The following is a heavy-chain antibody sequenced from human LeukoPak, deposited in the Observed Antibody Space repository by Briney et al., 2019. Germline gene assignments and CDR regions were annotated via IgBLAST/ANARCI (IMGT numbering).Heavy chain of an antibody. V-gene: IGHV3-7*01. CDR2: INQDESAK. CDR3: ARERWYSSDY. Sequence: QAGGSLRLSCAASVFTFSRYWMSWVRQAPGKGLEWVASINQDESAKYYVDSVKGRFTISRDNAKNSLYLQMSSLRAEHTAVYYCARERWYSSDYWGQGTLVTVSS. J-gene: IGHJ4*02. CDR1: VFTFSRYW. D-gene: IGHD6-13*01.